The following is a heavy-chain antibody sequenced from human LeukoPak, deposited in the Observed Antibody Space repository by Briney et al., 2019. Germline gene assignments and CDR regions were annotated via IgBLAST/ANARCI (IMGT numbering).Heavy chain of an antibody. V-gene: IGHV3-23*01. D-gene: IGHD4-17*01. CDR3: AKESAYGDYSESSPVDY. Sequence: GGSLRLSCAASGFTFSSYAMSWVRQAPGKGLEWVSAISGSGGSTYYADSVRGRFTISRDNSKNTLYLQMNSLRAEDTAVYYCAKESAYGDYSESSPVDYWGQGTLVTVSS. CDR2: ISGSGGST. J-gene: IGHJ4*02. CDR1: GFTFSSYA.